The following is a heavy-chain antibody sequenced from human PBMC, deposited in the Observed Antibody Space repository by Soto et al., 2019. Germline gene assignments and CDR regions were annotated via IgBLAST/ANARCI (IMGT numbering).Heavy chain of an antibody. Sequence: GGSLRLSCAASGFTFSSYGMHWVRQAPGKGLEWVAVISYDGSNKYYAESVKGRFTISRDNSKNTLYLKMNSLRAEDTAVYYCATQGQTAAGTDMSILDYYGMDVWGQGTTVTVSS. V-gene: IGHV3-30*03. D-gene: IGHD6-13*01. CDR3: ATQGQTAAGTDMSILDYYGMDV. CDR1: GFTFSSYG. J-gene: IGHJ6*02. CDR2: ISYDGSNK.